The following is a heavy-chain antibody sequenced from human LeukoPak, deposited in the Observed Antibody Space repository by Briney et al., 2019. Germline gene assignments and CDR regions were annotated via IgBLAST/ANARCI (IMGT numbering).Heavy chain of an antibody. J-gene: IGHJ4*02. CDR2: IYYSGST. V-gene: IGHV4-39*07. CDR1: GGSISSSSYY. D-gene: IGHD6-13*01. CDR3: ARDHIAAAGTGSYFDY. Sequence: PSETLSLTCTVSGGSISSSSYYWGWIRQPPGKGLEWIGSIYYSGSTYYNPSLKSRVTISVDTSKNQFSLKLSSVTAADTAVYYCARDHIAAAGTGSYFDYWGQGTLVTVSS.